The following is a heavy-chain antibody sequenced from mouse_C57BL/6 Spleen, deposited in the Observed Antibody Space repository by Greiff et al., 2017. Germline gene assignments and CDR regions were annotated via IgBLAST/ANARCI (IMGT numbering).Heavy chain of an antibody. CDR3: TRMCYYGSSRGYAMDY. CDR2: IDPETGGT. D-gene: IGHD1-1*01. CDR1: GYTFTDYE. Sequence: VQLKESGAELVRPGASVTLSCKASGYTFTDYEMHWVKQTPVHGLEWIGAIDPETGGTAYNQKFKGKAILTADKSSSTAYMELRSLTSEDSAVYYCTRMCYYGSSRGYAMDYWGQGTSVTVSS. V-gene: IGHV1-15*01. J-gene: IGHJ4*01.